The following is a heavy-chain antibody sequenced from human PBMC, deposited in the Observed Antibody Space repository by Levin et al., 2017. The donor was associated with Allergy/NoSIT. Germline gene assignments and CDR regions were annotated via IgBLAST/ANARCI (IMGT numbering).Heavy chain of an antibody. Sequence: SQTLSLTCTVPGGSISSYYWSWIRPPPGKGLEWIGYIYYSGSTNYNPSLKSRVTIPVDTSKNQFSLKLSSVTAADTAVYYGARGCSGGRCYGDAFDIRGKETMVTVSS. V-gene: IGHV4-59*01. CDR1: GGSISSYY. CDR2: IYYSGST. CDR3: ARGCSGGRCYGDAFDI. J-gene: IGHJ3*02. D-gene: IGHD2-15*01.